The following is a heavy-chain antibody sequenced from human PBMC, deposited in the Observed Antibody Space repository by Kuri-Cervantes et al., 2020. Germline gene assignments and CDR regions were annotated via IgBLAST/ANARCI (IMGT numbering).Heavy chain of an antibody. CDR3: ARDQRYGEQYYYYYYGMDV. CDR1: GFTVSSNY. J-gene: IGHJ6*02. D-gene: IGHD4-17*01. Sequence: LSLTCAASGFTVSSNYMSWVRQAPGEGLEWVSVIYSGGSTYYADSVKGRFTISRDNAKNSLYLQMNSLRAEDTAVYYCARDQRYGEQYYYYYYGMDVWGQGTTVTVSS. V-gene: IGHV3-53*01. CDR2: IYSGGST.